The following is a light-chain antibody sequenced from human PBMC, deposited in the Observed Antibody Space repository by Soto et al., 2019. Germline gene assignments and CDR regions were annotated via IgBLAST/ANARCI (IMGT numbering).Light chain of an antibody. V-gene: IGKV3-20*01. CDR1: QSVSSSY. CDR3: QQYGSAPLT. Sequence: EIALTQSPGTLSLSPGERATLSCRASQSVSSSYLAWYQHKPGQAPRLLIYGASSRATGTPDRFSGSGSGTDFTLTISRLEPEDFSVYYCQQYGSAPLTFGGGTKVEIK. J-gene: IGKJ4*01. CDR2: GAS.